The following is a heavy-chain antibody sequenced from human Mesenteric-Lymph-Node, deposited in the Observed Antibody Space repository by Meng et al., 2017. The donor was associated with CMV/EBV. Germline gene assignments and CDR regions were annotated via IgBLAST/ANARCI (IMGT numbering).Heavy chain of an antibody. CDR2: ISFSSSTI. D-gene: IGHD3-10*01. V-gene: IGHV3-11*01. J-gene: IGHJ4*02. Sequence: ASGFTVSDYYMSWIRQAPGKGLEWISYISFSSSTIYYADSVRGRFTISRDNARNSLYLQMNSLRAEDTALYYCARDNYPMIRGPSRVWGQGTLVTVSS. CDR1: GFTVSDYY. CDR3: ARDNYPMIRGPSRV.